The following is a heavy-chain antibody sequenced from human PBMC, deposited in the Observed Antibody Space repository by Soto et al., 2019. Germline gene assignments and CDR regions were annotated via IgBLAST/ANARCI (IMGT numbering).Heavy chain of an antibody. CDR2: IIPILGIA. CDR1: GGTFSSYT. CDR3: ARDRGGRAFDI. J-gene: IGHJ3*02. Sequence: QVQLVQSGAEVKKPGSSVKVSCKASGGTFSSYTISWVRQAPGQGLEWMGRIIPILGIANYAQKFQGRATITADKSTSTAYMELSSLRSEDTAVYYCARDRGGRAFDIWGQGTMVTVSS. V-gene: IGHV1-69*08. D-gene: IGHD2-15*01.